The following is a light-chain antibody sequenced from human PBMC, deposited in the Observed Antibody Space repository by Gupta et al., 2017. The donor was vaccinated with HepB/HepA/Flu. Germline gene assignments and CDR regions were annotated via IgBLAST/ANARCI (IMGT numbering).Light chain of an antibody. V-gene: IGKV3D-11*02. CDR1: QSVSSY. J-gene: IGKJ5*01. CDR2: GAS. CDR3: QQHKSWPLT. Sequence: EIVLTRFQATLSLSLGERATLSCRASQSVSSYLDWYQQKPGQAPRLLIYGASNRATDIPARFSGGGTGTDFSLTISSLEPEDFAVYYCQQHKSWPLTFGQGTRLEIK.